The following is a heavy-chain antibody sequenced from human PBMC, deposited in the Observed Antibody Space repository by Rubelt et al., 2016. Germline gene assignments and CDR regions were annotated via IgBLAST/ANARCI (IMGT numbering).Heavy chain of an antibody. Sequence: QVQLHQWGAGLLKPSETLSLTCAVYGESFSGFYWSWIRQPPGKGLEWIGEINHSGSTTYNPSLKNRVTISVDTSKNQFPLKVTPGTAAETAVYYCARRYCGGDSCSTVDYWGQGTLVTVSS. CDR3: ARRYCGGDSCSTVDY. V-gene: IGHV4-34*01. CDR2: INHSGST. CDR1: GESFSGFY. J-gene: IGHJ4*02. D-gene: IGHD2-21*01.